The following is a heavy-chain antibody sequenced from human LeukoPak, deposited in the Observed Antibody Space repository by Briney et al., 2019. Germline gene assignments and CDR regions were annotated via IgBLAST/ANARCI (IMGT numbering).Heavy chain of an antibody. CDR1: GFTFSDYY. Sequence: GGSLRLSCAASGFTFSDYYMSWIRQAPGKGLEWVSYISSSGSTIYYADSVKGRFTISRDNAKNSLYLQMNSLRAEDTAVYYCARAGYCSSTSCYGWFDPWGQGTLVTVSS. CDR2: ISSSGSTI. D-gene: IGHD2-2*01. CDR3: ARAGYCSSTSCYGWFDP. J-gene: IGHJ5*02. V-gene: IGHV3-11*01.